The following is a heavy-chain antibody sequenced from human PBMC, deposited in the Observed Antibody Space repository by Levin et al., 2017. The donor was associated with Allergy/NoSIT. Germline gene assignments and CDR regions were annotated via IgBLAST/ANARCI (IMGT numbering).Heavy chain of an antibody. D-gene: IGHD2-15*01. J-gene: IGHJ6*03. V-gene: IGHV3-23*01. CDR1: GFTFSSYA. Sequence: GGSLRLSCAASGFTFSSYAMSWVRQAPGKGLEWVSAISGSGGSTYYADSVKGRFTISRDNSKNTLYLQMNSLRAEDTAVYYCANHRYCSGGSCFSPYYYYYMDVWGKGTTVTVSS. CDR2: ISGSGGST. CDR3: ANHRYCSGGSCFSPYYYYYMDV.